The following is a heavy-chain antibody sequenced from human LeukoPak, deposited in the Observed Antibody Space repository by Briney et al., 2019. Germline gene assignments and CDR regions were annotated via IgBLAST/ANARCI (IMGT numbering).Heavy chain of an antibody. V-gene: IGHV5-51*01. D-gene: IGHD2-21*02. CDR1: GYSFSNYW. CDR3: AIPPGYCGNDCSFDH. Sequence: GESLKISCEDSGYSFSNYWIGWVRQMPGKGLEWMGIIYPGDYETGYSPSFQGLVTISVDKSISTAYLQWSSLKASDTAMYYCAIPPGYCGNDCSFDHWGQGTLVTVSS. CDR2: IYPGDYET. J-gene: IGHJ4*02.